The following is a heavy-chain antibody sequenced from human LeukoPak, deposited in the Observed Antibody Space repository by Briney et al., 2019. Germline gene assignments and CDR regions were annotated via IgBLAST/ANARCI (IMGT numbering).Heavy chain of an antibody. Sequence: PGGSLRLSCAASGFPFDDYAKHWARHAPGEGLEWVSGIRWKSGSIGCADSVKRRYNLSRHSAKNSLYLHMHPLSAEHKVLYFCARARGDLYDSSGYSYYFDDWGQGTLVTVSS. CDR2: IRWKSGSI. V-gene: IGHV3-9*01. J-gene: IGHJ4*02. CDR3: ARARGDLYDSSGYSYYFDD. CDR1: GFPFDDYA. D-gene: IGHD3-22*01.